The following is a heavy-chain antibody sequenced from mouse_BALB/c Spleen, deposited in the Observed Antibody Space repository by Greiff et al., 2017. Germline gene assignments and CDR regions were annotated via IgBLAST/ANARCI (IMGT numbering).Heavy chain of an antibody. D-gene: IGHD2-1*01. Sequence: DVKLQESGPGLVKPSQSLSLTCSVTGYSITSGYYWNWIRQFPGNKLEWMGYISYDGSNNYNPSLKNRISITRDTSKNQFFLKLNSVTTEDTATYYCAREGGNYAYWGQGTLVTVSA. V-gene: IGHV3-6*02. CDR3: AREGGNYAY. J-gene: IGHJ3*01. CDR1: GYSITSGYY. CDR2: ISYDGSN.